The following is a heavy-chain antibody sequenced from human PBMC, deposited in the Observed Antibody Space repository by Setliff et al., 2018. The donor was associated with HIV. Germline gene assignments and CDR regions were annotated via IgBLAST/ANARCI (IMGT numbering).Heavy chain of an antibody. D-gene: IGHD3-10*01. CDR3: ASDWELGHGFYI. Sequence: ASVQVSCKASGFTFINYDINWVRQAPGQGLEWMGWMNPNSSNTGYAQKFQGRLAMTRNTSIDTAYMELSSLTSEDTAVYYCASDWELGHGFYIWGQGTMVTVS. CDR2: MNPNSSNT. CDR1: GFTFINYD. V-gene: IGHV1-8*02. J-gene: IGHJ3*02.